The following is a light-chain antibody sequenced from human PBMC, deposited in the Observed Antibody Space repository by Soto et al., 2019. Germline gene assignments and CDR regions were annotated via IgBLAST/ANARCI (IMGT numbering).Light chain of an antibody. V-gene: IGKV4-1*01. Sequence: DIVMTQSPDSLAVSLGERATINCTSSQSVLYSSNNKNYLAWYQQKPGQPPKMLFYWASTRESGVPDRFRGSGSGTDFTLTISSLLAGDVAVYYCHQYYSTLWTFGQGTKVEIK. CDR3: HQYYSTLWT. CDR1: QSVLYSSNNKNY. CDR2: WAS. J-gene: IGKJ1*01.